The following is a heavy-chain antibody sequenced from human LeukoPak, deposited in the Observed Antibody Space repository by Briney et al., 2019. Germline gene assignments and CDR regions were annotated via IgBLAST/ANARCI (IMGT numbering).Heavy chain of an antibody. CDR3: TTPYYYDSSGYSHDAFDI. V-gene: IGHV3-23*01. D-gene: IGHD3-22*01. J-gene: IGHJ3*02. Sequence: GGSLRLSCAASGFTFSSYAMSWVRQAPGKGLEWVSAISGSGGSTYYADSVKGRFTISRDNSKNTLYLQMNSLRAEDTAVYYCTTPYYYDSSGYSHDAFDIWGQGTLVTVSS. CDR2: ISGSGGST. CDR1: GFTFSSYA.